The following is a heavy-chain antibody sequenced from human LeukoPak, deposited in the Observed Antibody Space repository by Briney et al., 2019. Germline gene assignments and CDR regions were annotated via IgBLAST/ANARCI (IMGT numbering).Heavy chain of an antibody. J-gene: IGHJ5*02. CDR2: IKQDGSEK. V-gene: IGHV3-7*01. Sequence: GGSLRLSCAASGFTLSSYWMSWVRQAPGKGLEWVANIKQDGSEKYYVDSVKGRFTISRDNSKNTLYLQMNSLRAEDTAVYYCARARPPRGLPRSWFDPWGQGTLVTVSS. CDR3: ARARPPRGLPRSWFDP. D-gene: IGHD5-18*01. CDR1: GFTLSSYW.